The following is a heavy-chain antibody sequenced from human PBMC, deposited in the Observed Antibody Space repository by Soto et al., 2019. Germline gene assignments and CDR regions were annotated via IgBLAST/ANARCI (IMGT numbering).Heavy chain of an antibody. CDR3: ASGTMVRGVITRDYYYMDV. V-gene: IGHV4-4*02. CDR1: SGSISSSNW. D-gene: IGHD3-10*01. Sequence: SETLSLTCAVSSGSISSSNWWSWVRQPPGKGLEWIGEIYHSGSTNYNPSLKSRVTISVDKSKNQFSLKLSSVTAADTAVYYCASGTMVRGVITRDYYYMDVWGKGTTVTDSS. J-gene: IGHJ6*03. CDR2: IYHSGST.